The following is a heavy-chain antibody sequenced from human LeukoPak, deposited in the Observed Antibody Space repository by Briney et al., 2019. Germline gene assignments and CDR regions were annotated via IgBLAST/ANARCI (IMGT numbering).Heavy chain of an antibody. Sequence: SETLSLTCAVSGYSINSGYYWACIRQPPGQGLEWIGNIYHSGSTYYNASLKSRVTISVDTSKNQFSLKLSSVTAADTAVYYCAKDPNFHYGGKYWFDYWGQGTLVTVSS. CDR1: GYSINSGYY. J-gene: IGHJ4*02. D-gene: IGHD4/OR15-4a*01. CDR2: IYHSGST. CDR3: AKDPNFHYGGKYWFDY. V-gene: IGHV4-38-2*02.